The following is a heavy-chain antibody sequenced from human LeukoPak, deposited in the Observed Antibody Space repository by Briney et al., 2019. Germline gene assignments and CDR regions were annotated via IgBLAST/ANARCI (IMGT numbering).Heavy chain of an antibody. D-gene: IGHD3-22*01. CDR2: ISGDGGST. Sequence: GGSPRLSCAASGFTFDDYAMHWVRQAPGKGLEWVSLISGDGGSTYYADSAKGRFTISRDNSKNSLYLQMNSLRTEDTALYYCARSLYYYDSSGYYPEAFDIWGQGTMVTVSS. J-gene: IGHJ3*02. CDR3: ARSLYYYDSSGYYPEAFDI. CDR1: GFTFDDYA. V-gene: IGHV3-43*02.